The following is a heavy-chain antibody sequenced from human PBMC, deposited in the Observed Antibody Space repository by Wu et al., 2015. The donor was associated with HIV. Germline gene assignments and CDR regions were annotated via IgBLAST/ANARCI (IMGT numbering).Heavy chain of an antibody. CDR2: INPNNGDT. V-gene: IGHV1-2*02. CDR1: AYTFTAYY. J-gene: IGHJ4*02. D-gene: IGHD2-2*01. CDR3: VSSAGTSYYFDY. Sequence: QVQLVQSGAEVKKPGASLKVSCKGSAYTFTAYYIHWVRQAPGQGLEWMGWINPNNGDTNYAKIFRGRVTMTRDTSISTAYMELSRLRSADTAVYYCVSSAGTSYYFDYWGQGTLVTVSS.